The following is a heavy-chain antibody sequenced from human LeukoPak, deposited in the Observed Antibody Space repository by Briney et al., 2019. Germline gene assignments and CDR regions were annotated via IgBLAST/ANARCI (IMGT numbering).Heavy chain of an antibody. D-gene: IGHD6-19*01. V-gene: IGHV3-23*01. J-gene: IGHJ4*02. CDR2: ISGSGGST. Sequence: GGSLRLSCAASGFIFSSYGMHWVRQAPGKGLEWVSAISGSGGSTYYADSVKGRFTISRDNSKNTLYLQMNSLRVEDTAVYYCAKASHSVAVADYYFDYWGQGTLVTVSS. CDR3: AKASHSVAVADYYFDY. CDR1: GFIFSSYG.